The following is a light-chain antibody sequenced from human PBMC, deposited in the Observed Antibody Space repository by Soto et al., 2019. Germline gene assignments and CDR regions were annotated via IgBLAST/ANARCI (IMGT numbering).Light chain of an antibody. CDR1: QSISSY. CDR2: AAS. CDR3: QQSYSTPLT. J-gene: IGKJ4*01. V-gene: IGKV1-39*01. Sequence: DIQMTQSPSSLSASVGARVTIPCRASQSISSYLNWYQQKPGKAPKLLIYAASSLQSGVPSRFSGSGSGTDCTLTISSLQPEDVATYYCQQSYSTPLTLGGGTKVDIK.